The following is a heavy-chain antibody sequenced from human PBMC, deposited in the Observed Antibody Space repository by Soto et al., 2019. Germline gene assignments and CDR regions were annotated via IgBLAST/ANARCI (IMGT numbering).Heavy chain of an antibody. J-gene: IGHJ4*02. CDR3: ARDYSGALDY. CDR1: GGSISSYY. Sequence: PSQTLSLTCTVSGGSISSYYWSCIRQRPGKGLEWIGNIYYSGSTNYNPSLKSRVTISVDQSQNQFSLKLSSVTAADTPVYNCARDYSGALDYWGQGNLVTVS. CDR2: IYYSGST. V-gene: IGHV4-59*01. D-gene: IGHD3-10*01.